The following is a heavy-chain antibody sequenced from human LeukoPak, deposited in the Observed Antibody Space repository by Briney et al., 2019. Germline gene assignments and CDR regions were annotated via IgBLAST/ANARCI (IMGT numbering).Heavy chain of an antibody. V-gene: IGHV3-21*01. J-gene: IGHJ4*02. D-gene: IGHD3-16*01. CDR2: ISYLSSHV. Sequence: GGSLRLSCSASGFTFSDYDMNWVRKAPGKGLEWVSSISYLSSHVYYGDSVKGRFSISRDNAKNSLYLQMNSLGAEDTPIYYCGRAFPPLRTSSAGDLWGQGILVTVSS. CDR3: GRAFPPLRTSSAGDL. CDR1: GFTFSDYD.